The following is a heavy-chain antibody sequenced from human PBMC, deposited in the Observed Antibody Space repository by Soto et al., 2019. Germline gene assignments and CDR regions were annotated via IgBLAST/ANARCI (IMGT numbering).Heavy chain of an antibody. CDR1: GYTFSSYA. CDR3: ARDTGDGTFDF. CDR2: INAGYGNT. D-gene: IGHD7-27*01. J-gene: IGHJ4*02. V-gene: IGHV1-3*01. Sequence: QVHLVQSGAEVRKPGASVKVSCKASGYTFSSYAMHWVRPAPGQRLEWMGWINAGYGNTKSSQKFQDRVTISRDTSASTAYMELTRLRSEDTAVYYCARDTGDGTFDFWGQGTLVTVSS.